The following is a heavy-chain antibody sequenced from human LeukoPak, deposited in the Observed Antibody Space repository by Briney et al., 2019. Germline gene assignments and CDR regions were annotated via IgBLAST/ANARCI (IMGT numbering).Heavy chain of an antibody. Sequence: GASVKVSCKASGYTFTSYGISWVRQAPGQGLEWMGWINTNTGNPTYAQGFTGRFVFSLDTSVSTAYLQISSLKAEDTAVYYCARGSSYYDFWSGKLPYFDYWGQGTLVTVSS. CDR2: INTNTGNP. CDR1: GYTFTSYG. V-gene: IGHV7-4-1*02. D-gene: IGHD3-3*01. CDR3: ARGSSYYDFWSGKLPYFDY. J-gene: IGHJ4*02.